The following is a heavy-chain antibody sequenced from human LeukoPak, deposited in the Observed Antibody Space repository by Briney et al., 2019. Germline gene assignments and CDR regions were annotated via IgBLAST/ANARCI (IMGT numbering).Heavy chain of an antibody. J-gene: IGHJ4*02. Sequence: TSETLSLTCTVSGGSISSSSYYWGWIRQPPGKGLEWIGSIYYTGSTYYNPSLKSRVTISVDTSKNQFSLKLSSVTAADTAVYYCARDYGSGTQQGFDYWGQGTLVTVSS. CDR1: GGSISSSSYY. CDR2: IYYTGST. D-gene: IGHD3-10*01. V-gene: IGHV4-39*07. CDR3: ARDYGSGTQQGFDY.